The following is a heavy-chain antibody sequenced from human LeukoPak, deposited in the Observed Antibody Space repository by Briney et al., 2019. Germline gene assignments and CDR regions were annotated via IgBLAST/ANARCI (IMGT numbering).Heavy chain of an antibody. D-gene: IGHD1-26*01. J-gene: IGHJ4*02. CDR2: ITPYNGNT. Sequence: ASVKVSCRASGYTFTNYDITWIRQAPGQGLEWMGYITPYNGNTNYGQKLQGRVTMTTDTSTSTVYMELRSLRSDDTAVYYCAREASSGAHNDYWGQGTLVTVSS. CDR1: GYTFTNYD. V-gene: IGHV1-18*01. CDR3: AREASSGAHNDY.